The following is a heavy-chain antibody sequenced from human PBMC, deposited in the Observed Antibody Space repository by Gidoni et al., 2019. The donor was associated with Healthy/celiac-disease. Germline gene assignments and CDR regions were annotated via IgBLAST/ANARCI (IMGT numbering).Heavy chain of an antibody. CDR2: IYYSGST. D-gene: IGHD6-19*01. CDR1: GGSISSSSYY. V-gene: IGHV4-39*07. J-gene: IGHJ1*01. Sequence: QLQLQESGPGLVKPSETLSLTCTVSGGSISSSSYYWGWIRQPPGKGLEWIGSIYYSGSTYYNPSLKSRVTISVDTSKNQFSLKLSSVTAADTAVYYCAREGHERYSSGFSYQHWGQGTLVTVSS. CDR3: AREGHERYSSGFSYQH.